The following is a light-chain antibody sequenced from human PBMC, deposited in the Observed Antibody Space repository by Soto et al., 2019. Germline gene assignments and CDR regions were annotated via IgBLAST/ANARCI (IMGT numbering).Light chain of an antibody. Sequence: QMTPSASTLSASVGDRVTITFRASQSINSWLAWYQQKPGKAPQILIYDASTLKSGVPSRFSGSGSGTEFTLTISSLQPDDFATYYCQHYNSYPGAFGQGTKVDIK. CDR2: DAS. J-gene: IGKJ1*01. CDR1: QSINSW. V-gene: IGKV1-5*01. CDR3: QHYNSYPGA.